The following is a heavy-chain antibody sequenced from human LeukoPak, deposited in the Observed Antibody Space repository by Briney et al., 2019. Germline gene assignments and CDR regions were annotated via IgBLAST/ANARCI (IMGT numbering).Heavy chain of an antibody. D-gene: IGHD6-19*01. V-gene: IGHV4-34*01. CDR3: ARGPLISSGWYVPPYYYYYMDV. J-gene: IGHJ6*03. Sequence: SYTLSLTCAVYGGSFRGYYWSWIRQPPAKGLEWIGEINHSGSTNYNPSLKSRVTISVDTSKNQFSLKLSSVTAADTAVYYCARGPLISSGWYVPPYYYYYMDVWGKGTTVTVSS. CDR2: INHSGST. CDR1: GGSFRGYY.